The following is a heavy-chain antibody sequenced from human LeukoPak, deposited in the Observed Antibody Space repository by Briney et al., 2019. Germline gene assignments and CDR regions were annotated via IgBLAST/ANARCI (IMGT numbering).Heavy chain of an antibody. CDR2: INHSGST. CDR1: GGSFSGYY. J-gene: IGHJ5*02. CDR3: ARGGGIAAAGTEFDP. D-gene: IGHD6-13*01. Sequence: SETLSLTCAVYGGSFSGYYWSWIRPPPGKGLEWIGEINHSGSTNYNPSLKSRVTISVDTSKNQFSLKLSSVTAADTAVYYCARGGGIAAAGTEFDPWGQGTLVTVSS. V-gene: IGHV4-34*01.